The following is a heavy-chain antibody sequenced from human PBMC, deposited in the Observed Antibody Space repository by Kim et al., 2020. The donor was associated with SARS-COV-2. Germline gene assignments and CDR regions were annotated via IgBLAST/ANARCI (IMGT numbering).Heavy chain of an antibody. J-gene: IGHJ4*02. CDR3: ATDLLDS. CDR2: GGTT. V-gene: IGHV3-15*01. Sequence: GGTTDYAAPVKGRFTISRDDSKNMVYLQMNSLKTEDTAVYYCATDLLDSWGQGTLVTVSS.